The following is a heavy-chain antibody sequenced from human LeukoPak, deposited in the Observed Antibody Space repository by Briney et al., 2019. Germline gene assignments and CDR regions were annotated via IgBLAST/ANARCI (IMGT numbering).Heavy chain of an antibody. Sequence: ASVKVSCKASGYTFTSYYMHWVRQAPGQGLEWMGIINPSGGSTSYAQKFQGRVTMTRDTSTSTVYMELSSLRSEDTAVYYCASGRTYYYDSSGYGVDYWGQGTLVSVSS. D-gene: IGHD3-22*01. J-gene: IGHJ4*02. CDR2: INPSGGST. CDR3: ASGRTYYYDSSGYGVDY. CDR1: GYTFTSYY. V-gene: IGHV1-46*01.